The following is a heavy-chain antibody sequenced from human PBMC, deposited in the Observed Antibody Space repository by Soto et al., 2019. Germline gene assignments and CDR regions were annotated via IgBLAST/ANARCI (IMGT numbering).Heavy chain of an antibody. CDR3: ARGFGRSHFDY. J-gene: IGHJ4*02. V-gene: IGHV4-39*01. Sequence: SETLSLTCTVSGGSISSRDSYWGWIRQPPGKGLEWIGSFHYSGSTYYNPSLKSRVTISVDTSKNQLSLRVTSVTAADTAVYYCARGFGRSHFDYWCQGTLVTVS. CDR2: FHYSGST. D-gene: IGHD3-16*01. CDR1: GGSISSRDSY.